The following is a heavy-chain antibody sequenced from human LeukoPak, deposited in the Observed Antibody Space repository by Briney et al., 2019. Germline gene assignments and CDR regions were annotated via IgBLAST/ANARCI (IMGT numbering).Heavy chain of an antibody. V-gene: IGHV3-48*03. CDR2: ISGSGSTI. CDR1: GFTFDDYT. D-gene: IGHD3-22*01. J-gene: IGHJ4*02. Sequence: GGSLRLSCAASGFTFDDYTMHWVRQAPGKGLEWVSYISGSGSTIYYADSVKGRFTISRDNAKNSLYLQMNSLRADDTAVYYCTRDAVVVVGLGFDVWGQGTLVTVSS. CDR3: TRDAVVVVGLGFDV.